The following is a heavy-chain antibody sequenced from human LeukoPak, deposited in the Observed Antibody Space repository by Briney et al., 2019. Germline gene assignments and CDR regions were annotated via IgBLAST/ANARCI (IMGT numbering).Heavy chain of an antibody. CDR1: GYSISSGYY. CDR3: ASQDGDYSFDY. Sequence: SETLSLTCTVSGYSISSGYYWGWIRQPPGKGLEWIGSIYHSGSTYYNPSLKSRVTISVDTSKNQFSLKLSSVTAADTAVYYCASQDGDYSFDYWGQGTLVTVSS. V-gene: IGHV4-38-2*02. D-gene: IGHD4-17*01. J-gene: IGHJ4*02. CDR2: IYHSGST.